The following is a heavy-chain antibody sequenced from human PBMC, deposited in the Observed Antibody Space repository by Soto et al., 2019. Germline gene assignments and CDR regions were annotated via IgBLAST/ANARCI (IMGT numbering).Heavy chain of an antibody. CDR2: ISYEGSNK. CDR1: GFTFSSYT. CDR3: ASEWTQEDQYYSSYYGMDV. J-gene: IGHJ6*02. D-gene: IGHD5-12*01. Sequence: QVQLVESGGGVVQPGRSLRLSCAASGFTFSSYTMHWVRQAPGKGLEWVAVISYEGSNKYYADSVKGRFTISRDNSKNTPYLQMNSLRAEDTAVYYWASEWTQEDQYYSSYYGMDVWGQGNTVNVS. V-gene: IGHV3-30-3*01.